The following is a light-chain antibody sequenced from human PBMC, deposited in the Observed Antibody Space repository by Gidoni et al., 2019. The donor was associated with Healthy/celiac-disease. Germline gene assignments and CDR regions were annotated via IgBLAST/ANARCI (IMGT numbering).Light chain of an antibody. V-gene: IGKV4-1*01. CDR3: QQYDSTSYT. CDR2: WAS. Sequence: DIVMTQSPDSLAVSLGERATINCKSSQSVLYSSNNKNYLAWYQQKPGQPHKLLIYWASTRESGVPDRFSGSGSGTDFTLTISSLQAEDVAVYYCQQYDSTSYTFXXXTKLEIK. CDR1: QSVLYSSNNKNY. J-gene: IGKJ2*01.